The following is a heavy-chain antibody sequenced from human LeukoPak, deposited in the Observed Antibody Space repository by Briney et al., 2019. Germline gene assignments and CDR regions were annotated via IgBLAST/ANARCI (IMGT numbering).Heavy chain of an antibody. D-gene: IGHD6-6*01. CDR1: GGSISSLY. CDR3: AREGSMTARPFVSIDY. V-gene: IGHV4-4*07. Sequence: SETLSLTCTVSGGSISSLYWSWIRQPAGKGLEWIGRIHTSGSTDYNPSLKSRVTMSVDTSKNQFSLKLSSVTAADTAVYYCAREGSMTARPFVSIDYWGQGTLVTVSS. J-gene: IGHJ4*02. CDR2: IHTSGST.